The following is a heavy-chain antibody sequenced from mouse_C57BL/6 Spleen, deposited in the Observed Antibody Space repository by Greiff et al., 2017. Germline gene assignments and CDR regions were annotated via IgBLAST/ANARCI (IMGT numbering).Heavy chain of an antibody. J-gene: IGHJ2*01. CDR2: INPSTGGT. CDR1: GYSFTGYY. Sequence: VQLQQSGPELVKPGASVKISCKASGYSFTGYYMNWVKQSPEKSLEWIGEINPSTGGTTYNQKFKAKATLTVDKSSSTAYMQHKSLTSEDSAVYYCARRYDFDYWGQGTTLTVSS. CDR3: ARRYDFDY. V-gene: IGHV1-42*01.